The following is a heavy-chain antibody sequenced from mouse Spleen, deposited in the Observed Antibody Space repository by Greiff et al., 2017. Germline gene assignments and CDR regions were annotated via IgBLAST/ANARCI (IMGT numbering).Heavy chain of an antibody. Sequence: EVKLQESGGGLVQPGGSRKLSCAASGFTFSSFGMHWVRQAPEKGLEWVAYISSGSSTIYYADTVKGRFTISRDNPKNTLFLQMTSLRSEDTAMYYCAREAYYGSGFAYWGQGTLVTVSA. CDR2: ISSGSSTI. V-gene: IGHV5-17*02. J-gene: IGHJ3*01. CDR1: GFTFSSFG. CDR3: AREAYYGSGFAY. D-gene: IGHD1-1*01.